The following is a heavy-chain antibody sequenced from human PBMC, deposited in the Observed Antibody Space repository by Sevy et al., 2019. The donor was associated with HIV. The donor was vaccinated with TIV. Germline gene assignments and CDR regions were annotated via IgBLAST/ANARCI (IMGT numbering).Heavy chain of an antibody. Sequence: ASVKVSCKASGYTFTSYGISWVRQAPGQGLEWMGWISAYYGNTNYAQKLQGRVTMTTDTSTSTAYMELRSLRSDDTAVYYCARDRAQITFGGVIGPDDAFDIWGQGTMVTVSS. D-gene: IGHD3-16*02. CDR2: ISAYYGNT. CDR1: GYTFTSYG. CDR3: ARDRAQITFGGVIGPDDAFDI. J-gene: IGHJ3*02. V-gene: IGHV1-18*01.